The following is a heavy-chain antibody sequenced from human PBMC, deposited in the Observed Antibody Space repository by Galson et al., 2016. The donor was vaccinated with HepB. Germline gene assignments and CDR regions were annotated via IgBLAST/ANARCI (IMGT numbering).Heavy chain of an antibody. Sequence: LRLSCAASGFTFRNYGMTWVRQAPGEGLEVVSSISRSGDSTDYADSVKGRFTISRDNSKNTLSLQMNSLTADDTAIYYCVQGSTAPAVWGKGTTVTVSS. J-gene: IGHJ6*04. V-gene: IGHV3-23*01. CDR1: GFTFRNYG. CDR3: VQGSTAPAV. CDR2: ISRSGDST. D-gene: IGHD2-2*01.